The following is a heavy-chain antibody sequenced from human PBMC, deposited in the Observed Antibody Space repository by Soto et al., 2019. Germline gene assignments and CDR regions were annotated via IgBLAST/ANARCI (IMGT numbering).Heavy chain of an antibody. V-gene: IGHV4-30-2*02. CDR3: ARLATINWFDP. CDR1: GGPISSGGYS. CDR2: FYRTGST. J-gene: IGHJ5*02. Sequence: LSLTCAVSGGPISSGGYSWSWIRRPPGKGLEWIGYFYRTGSTYYIPSLKSRVTISVDRSKNQVSLKLSSLRSEDTAVYYCARLATINWFDPWGQGTLVTVSS. D-gene: IGHD5-12*01.